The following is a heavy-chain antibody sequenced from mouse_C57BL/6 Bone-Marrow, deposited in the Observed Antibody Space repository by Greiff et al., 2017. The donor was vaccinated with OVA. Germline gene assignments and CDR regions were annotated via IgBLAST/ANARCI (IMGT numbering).Heavy chain of an antibody. J-gene: IGHJ4*01. CDR1: GFNIKDDY. D-gene: IGHD1-1*01. V-gene: IGHV14-4*01. CDR2: IDPENGVT. CDR3: TTGGYYYGSIPYAMDD. Sequence: EVQLQQSGAELVRPGASVKLSCTASGFNIKDDYMHWVKQRPEQGLEWIGRIDPENGVTEYASTFQGKATITAATSSNTAYLQLSSLTSEDTAVYYCTTGGYYYGSIPYAMDDWGQGTSVTVSS.